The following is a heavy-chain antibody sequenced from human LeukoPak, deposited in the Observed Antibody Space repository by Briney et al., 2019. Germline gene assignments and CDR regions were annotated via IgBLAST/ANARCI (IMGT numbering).Heavy chain of an antibody. CDR1: GYSFTSYW. Sequence: GESLKISCKGSGYSFTSYWIGWVRQMPGKGLEWMGIIYPGDSDTRYSPSFQGQVTISADKSISTAYLQWSSLEASDTAMYYCARVEGYYDSSGYLSSWGQGTLVTVSS. J-gene: IGHJ5*02. D-gene: IGHD3-22*01. CDR2: IYPGDSDT. V-gene: IGHV5-51*01. CDR3: ARVEGYYDSSGYLSS.